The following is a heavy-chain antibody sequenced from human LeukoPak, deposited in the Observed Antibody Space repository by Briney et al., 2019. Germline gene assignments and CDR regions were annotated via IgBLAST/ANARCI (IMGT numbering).Heavy chain of an antibody. CDR3: ARRGKTSRYGDDEGWFDP. CDR1: GGSISSYY. V-gene: IGHV4-59*08. D-gene: IGHD4-17*01. Sequence: SETLSLTCTVSGGSISSYYWSWIRQPPGKGLEWIGYIYYSGSTNYNPSLKSRVTISVDPSKNQFSLKLSSVTAADTAVYYWARRGKTSRYGDDEGWFDPWGQGTLVTVSS. CDR2: IYYSGST. J-gene: IGHJ5*02.